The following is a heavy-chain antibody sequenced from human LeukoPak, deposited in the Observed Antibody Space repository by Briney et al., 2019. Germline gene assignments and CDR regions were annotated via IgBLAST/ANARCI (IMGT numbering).Heavy chain of an antibody. V-gene: IGHV4-34*01. Sequence: PSETLSLTRAVYGGLFNDYYWSWIRQSPGKGLEWIGEINFGGNTNYNPSLKSRATVSVDTSKIHFSLKLTSLTAADTAMYYCACRSGVGNYMDVWGKGTTVAISS. CDR2: INFGGNT. J-gene: IGHJ6*03. CDR3: ACRSGVGNYMDV. CDR1: GGLFNDYY. D-gene: IGHD6-25*01.